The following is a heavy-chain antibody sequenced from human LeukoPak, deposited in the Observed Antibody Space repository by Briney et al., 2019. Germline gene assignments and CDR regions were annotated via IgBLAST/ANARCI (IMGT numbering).Heavy chain of an antibody. V-gene: IGHV4-59*01. J-gene: IGHJ4*02. D-gene: IGHD3-9*01. Sequence: SETLSLTCTVSGRSISSYYWSWIRQPPGRGLEWIGYIYYSGSTNYNPSLKSRVTISVDTSKDQFSLKLSSVTAADTAVYYCARSLTGYSKFDYWGQGTLVTVSS. CDR3: ARSLTGYSKFDY. CDR1: GRSISSYY. CDR2: IYYSGST.